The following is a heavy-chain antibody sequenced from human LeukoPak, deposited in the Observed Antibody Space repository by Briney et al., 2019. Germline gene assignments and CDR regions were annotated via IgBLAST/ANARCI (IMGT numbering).Heavy chain of an antibody. J-gene: IGHJ4*02. CDR1: GFIVSSYY. V-gene: IGHV3-53*01. CDR2: IYGDGST. Sequence: GGSLRLSCAASGFIVSSYYMTWVRQAPGKGLEWVSVIYGDGSTYYTDSVKGRFAISRDNSKNTLYLQMNSLSAEDTAVYYCARGGWGYWGQGTLVTVSS. D-gene: IGHD6-19*01. CDR3: ARGGWGY.